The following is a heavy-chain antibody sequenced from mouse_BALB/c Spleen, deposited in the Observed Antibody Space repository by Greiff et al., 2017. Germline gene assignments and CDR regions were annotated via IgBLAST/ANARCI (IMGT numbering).Heavy chain of an antibody. V-gene: IGHV1-14*01. CDR2: INPYNDGT. D-gene: IGHD1-1*01. CDR3: ARWYGSVYFDY. CDR1: GYTFTSYV. J-gene: IGHJ2*01. Sequence: EVQRVESGPELVKPGASVKMSCKASGYTFTSYVMHWVKQKPGQGLEWIGYINPYNDGTKYNEKFKGKATLTSDKSSSTAYMELSSLTSEDSAVYYCARWYGSVYFDYWGQGTTLTVSS.